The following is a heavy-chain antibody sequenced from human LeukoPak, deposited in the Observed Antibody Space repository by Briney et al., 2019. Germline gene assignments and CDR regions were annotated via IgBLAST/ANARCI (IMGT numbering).Heavy chain of an antibody. D-gene: IGHD3-22*01. V-gene: IGHV1-24*01. Sequence: ASVKVSCKVSGYTLTELSMHWVRQAPGKGLEWMGGFDPEDGETIYAQKFQGRVTMTEDTSTDTAYMELSSLRSEDTAVYYCATIRGFSGYYHSWGQGTLVTVSS. CDR2: FDPEDGET. CDR3: ATIRGFSGYYHS. J-gene: IGHJ4*02. CDR1: GYTLTELS.